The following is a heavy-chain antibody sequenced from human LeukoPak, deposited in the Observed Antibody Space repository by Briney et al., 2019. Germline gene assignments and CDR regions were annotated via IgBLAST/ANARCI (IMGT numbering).Heavy chain of an antibody. J-gene: IGHJ4*02. D-gene: IGHD6-13*01. Sequence: SETLSLTCTISGGSISTYSWNWIRQAPGKGLEWIGYNYFSGTTNYNPALKSRVTISVDRSKNQFSLKLNSVTAADTAVYYCARDSSSWENFDYWGQGTLVTVSS. CDR2: NYFSGTT. CDR1: GGSISTYS. V-gene: IGHV4-59*01. CDR3: ARDSSSWENFDY.